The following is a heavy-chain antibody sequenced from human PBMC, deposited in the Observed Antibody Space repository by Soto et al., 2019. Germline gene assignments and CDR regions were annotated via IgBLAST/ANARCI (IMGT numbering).Heavy chain of an antibody. CDR1: GGSISSYY. V-gene: IGHV4-59*01. CDR3: AREAYCSGGSCYEHPTYYYYGMDV. D-gene: IGHD2-15*01. J-gene: IGHJ6*02. CDR2: IYYSGST. Sequence: SETLSLTCTVSGGSISSYYWSWIWQPPGKGLEWIGYIYYSGSTNYNPSLKSRVTISVDTSKNQFSLKLSSVTAADTAVYYCAREAYCSGGSCYEHPTYYYYGMDVWGQGTTVTVSS.